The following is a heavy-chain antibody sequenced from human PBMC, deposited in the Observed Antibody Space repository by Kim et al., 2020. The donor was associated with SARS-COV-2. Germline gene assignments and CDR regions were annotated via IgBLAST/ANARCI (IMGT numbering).Heavy chain of an antibody. CDR3: ARCYCSRSPYGMDV. CDR1: GGSFSSCGYS. D-gene: IGHD3-10*01. CDR2: IDDSGST. J-gene: IGHJ6*02. Sequence: SETLSLTCAVSGGSFSSCGYSWIWLRQPPGKGLEWVVYIDDSGSTYSTPSLERPVTLSVARTKIQFSLKLSSVTAAATSVYYCARCYCSRSPYGMDVWG. V-gene: IGHV4-30-2*01.